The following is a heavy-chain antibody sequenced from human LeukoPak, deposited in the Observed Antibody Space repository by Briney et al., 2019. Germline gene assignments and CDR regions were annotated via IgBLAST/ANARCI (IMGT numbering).Heavy chain of an antibody. J-gene: IGHJ4*02. CDR1: GFTFSSYG. Sequence: GGSLRLSCAASGFTFSSYGMSWVRQAPGKGLEWVSAISGSGGSTYYADSVKGRFTISRDNSKNTLYLQMNSLRAEDTAVYYCAKDCSGGSCLDYWGQGTLVTVSS. CDR3: AKDCSGGSCLDY. CDR2: ISGSGGST. D-gene: IGHD2-15*01. V-gene: IGHV3-23*01.